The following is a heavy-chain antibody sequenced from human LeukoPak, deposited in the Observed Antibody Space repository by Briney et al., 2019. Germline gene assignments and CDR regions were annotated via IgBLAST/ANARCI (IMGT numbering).Heavy chain of an antibody. V-gene: IGHV1-69*13. CDR2: IIPIVGTA. Sequence: SVKVSCKASGGTFSSYAISWVRQAPGQGREWMGGIIPIVGTANYAQKFQGRVTITADESTSTAYMELSSLRSEDTAVYYCARATYYDILTGYYPYYYYGMDVWGKGTTVTVSS. J-gene: IGHJ6*04. CDR1: GGTFSSYA. CDR3: ARATYYDILTGYYPYYYYGMDV. D-gene: IGHD3-9*01.